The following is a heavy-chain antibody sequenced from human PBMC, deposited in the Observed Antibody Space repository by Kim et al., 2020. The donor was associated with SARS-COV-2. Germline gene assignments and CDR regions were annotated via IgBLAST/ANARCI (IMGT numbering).Heavy chain of an antibody. Sequence: GGSLRLSCAASGFTFSSYWMSWARQAPGKGLEWVANIKQDGSEKYYVDSVKGRFTISRDNAKNSLYLQMNSLRAEDTAVYYCAREDRRITMARGVKAAFDIWGQGTMVTVSS. V-gene: IGHV3-7*03. D-gene: IGHD3-10*01. CDR3: AREDRRITMARGVKAAFDI. CDR2: IKQDGSEK. J-gene: IGHJ3*02. CDR1: GFTFSSYW.